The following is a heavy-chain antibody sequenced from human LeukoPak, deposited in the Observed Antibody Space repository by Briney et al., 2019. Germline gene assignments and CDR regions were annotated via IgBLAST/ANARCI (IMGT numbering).Heavy chain of an antibody. V-gene: IGHV4-59*08. J-gene: IGHJ5*02. D-gene: IGHD2-15*01. CDR3: ARRIGGRSSLHWFDP. Sequence: SETLSLTCTVSGGSISSYYWSWIRQPPGKGLEWIGYIYYSGSTDYNPSLKSRVTISVDTSKNQFSLRLSSVTAADTAVYYCARRIGGRSSLHWFDPWGQGTLVTVSS. CDR2: IYYSGST. CDR1: GGSISSYY.